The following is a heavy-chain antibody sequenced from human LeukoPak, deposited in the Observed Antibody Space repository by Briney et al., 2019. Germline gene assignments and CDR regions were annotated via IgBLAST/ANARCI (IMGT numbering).Heavy chain of an antibody. CDR3: ARQRGDGYNCDY. V-gene: IGHV4-39*07. J-gene: IGHJ4*02. Sequence: SETLSLTCTVSGGSISSSSYYWGWIRQPPGKGLEWIGSIYYSGSTYYNPSLKSRVTISVDTSKNQFSLKLSSVTAADTAVYYCARQRGDGYNCDYWGQGTLVTVSS. CDR1: GGSISSSSYY. CDR2: IYYSGST. D-gene: IGHD5-24*01.